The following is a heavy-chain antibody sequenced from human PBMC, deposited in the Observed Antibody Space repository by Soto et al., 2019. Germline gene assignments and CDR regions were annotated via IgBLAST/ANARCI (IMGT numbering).Heavy chain of an antibody. CDR3: ARPLWGVRGVITQDY. CDR1: GFTVSSNY. V-gene: IGHV3-66*01. CDR2: IYSGGST. D-gene: IGHD3-10*01. Sequence: EVQLVESGGGLVQPGGSLRLSCAASGFTVSSNYMSWVRQAPGKGLEWVSVIYSGGSTYYADSVKGRFTISRDNSKNTLYLQMNSLRAEDTAVYYCARPLWGVRGVITQDYWCQGTLVTVSS. J-gene: IGHJ4*02.